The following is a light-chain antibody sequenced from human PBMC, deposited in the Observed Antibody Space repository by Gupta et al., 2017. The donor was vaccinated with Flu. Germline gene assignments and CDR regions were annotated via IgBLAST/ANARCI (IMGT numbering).Light chain of an antibody. CDR2: GAS. V-gene: IGKV3-15*01. CDR3: QQYNNWPPGFT. CDR1: QSVSSN. Sequence: TLSVSPGERATLSCRASQSVSSNLAWYQQKPGQAPRLLIYGASTRATGIPARFSGSGSGTEFTLTISSLQSEDFAAYYCQQYNNWPPGFTFGPGTKVDIK. J-gene: IGKJ3*01.